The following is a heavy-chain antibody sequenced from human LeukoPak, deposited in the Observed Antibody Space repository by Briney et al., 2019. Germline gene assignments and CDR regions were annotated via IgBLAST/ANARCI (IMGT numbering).Heavy chain of an antibody. D-gene: IGHD3-3*01. J-gene: IGHJ3*02. CDR2: IIPIFGTA. Sequence: ASVKVSCKASGGTFSSYAISWVRQAPGQGLELMGGIIPIFGTANYAQKFQGRVTITADESTSTAYMELSSLRSEDTAVYYCARDRDFWSGQTNDAFDIWGQGTMVTVSS. CDR3: ARDRDFWSGQTNDAFDI. V-gene: IGHV1-69*13. CDR1: GGTFSSYA.